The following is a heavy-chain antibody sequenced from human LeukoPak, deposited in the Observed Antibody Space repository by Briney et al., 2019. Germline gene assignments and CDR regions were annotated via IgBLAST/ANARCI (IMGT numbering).Heavy chain of an antibody. Sequence: PGGSLRLSCAASGFSFNDAWMNWVRQAPGKGLEWVSVIYSGDRTYYADSVKGRFTISRDTSKNTVYLQMNSLRPEETAVYYCARDGEYSYGYGFDYWGQGTLVTVSS. CDR2: IYSGDRT. CDR1: GFSFNDAW. CDR3: ARDGEYSYGYGFDY. J-gene: IGHJ4*02. V-gene: IGHV3-66*01. D-gene: IGHD5-18*01.